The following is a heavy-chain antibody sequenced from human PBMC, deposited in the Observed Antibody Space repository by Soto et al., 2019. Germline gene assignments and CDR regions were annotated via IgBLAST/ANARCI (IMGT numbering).Heavy chain of an antibody. CDR3: ARDPRGYCSGGSCYSPFDY. CDR1: GGTFSSYA. CDR2: IIPIFGTA. D-gene: IGHD2-15*01. Sequence: QVQLVQSGAEVKKPGSSVKVSCKASGGTFSSYAISWVRQAPGQGLAWMGGIIPIFGTANYAQKFQGRVTTTADESTSTADMELSSLRSEDTAVYYCARDPRGYCSGGSCYSPFDYWGQGTLVTVSS. V-gene: IGHV1-69*01. J-gene: IGHJ4*02.